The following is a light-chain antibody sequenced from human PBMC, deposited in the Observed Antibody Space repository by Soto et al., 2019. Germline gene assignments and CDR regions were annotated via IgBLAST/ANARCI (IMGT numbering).Light chain of an antibody. CDR3: QQYNNWPRT. J-gene: IGKJ1*01. Sequence: PGERVTLSCRASQSVSSSYLTWYQQKPGQAPRLLIYGASTRATDIPARFSGSGSGTEFTLTISSLQSEDFAVYYCQQYNNWPRTFGQGTKVDIK. CDR2: GAS. CDR1: QSVSSSY. V-gene: IGKV3-15*01.